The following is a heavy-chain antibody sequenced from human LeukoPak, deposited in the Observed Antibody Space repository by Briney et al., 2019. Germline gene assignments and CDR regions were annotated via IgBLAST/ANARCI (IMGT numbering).Heavy chain of an antibody. Sequence: GRSLRLSCVASGFPFSRYAVNWVRQAPGKGLEWVSSLSSSINFIFYADSVKGRFTISRDNAKNSVYLEMSSLRDDDTAVYYCTSGPTYDAFHFWGQGTMVTVSS. CDR3: TSGPTYDAFHF. V-gene: IGHV3-21*01. CDR1: GFPFSRYA. J-gene: IGHJ3*01. CDR2: LSSSINFI.